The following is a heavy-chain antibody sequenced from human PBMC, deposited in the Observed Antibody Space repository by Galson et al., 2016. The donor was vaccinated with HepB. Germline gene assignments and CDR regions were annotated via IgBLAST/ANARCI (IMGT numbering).Heavy chain of an antibody. CDR2: ITHSGDI. J-gene: IGHJ4*02. D-gene: IGHD3-22*01. Sequence: ETLSLTCVVYRASLNNNYWSWVCQPPGKGLEWLGEITHSGDINYNPSLKSRVTTSADTSSSQFSLRMTSVTAADTAMYYCATLERRPSGHYYFDSWGQGTLVTVSS. V-gene: IGHV4-34*01. CDR1: RASLNNNY. CDR3: ATLERRPSGHYYFDS.